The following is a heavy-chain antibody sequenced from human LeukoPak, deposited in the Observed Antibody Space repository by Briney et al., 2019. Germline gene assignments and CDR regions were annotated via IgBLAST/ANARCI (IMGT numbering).Heavy chain of an antibody. CDR2: INPNSGGT. Sequence: ASVKVSCKASGYTFTGYYMHWVRQAPGQGLEWMGWINPNSGGTNYAQKFQGWVTMTRDTSISTAYMELSRLRSDDTAVYYCARDTSGGYSSSWPGTTASYYGMDVWGQGTTVTVSS. CDR1: GYTFTGYY. D-gene: IGHD6-13*01. J-gene: IGHJ6*02. V-gene: IGHV1-2*04. CDR3: ARDTSGGYSSSWPGTTASYYGMDV.